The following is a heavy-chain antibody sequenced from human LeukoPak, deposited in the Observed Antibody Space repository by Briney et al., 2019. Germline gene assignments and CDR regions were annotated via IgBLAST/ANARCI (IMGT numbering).Heavy chain of an antibody. CDR2: MNPNSGNT. V-gene: IGHV1-8*01. Sequence: ASVKVSCKASGYTFTSYDINWVRQATGQGLEWMGWMNPNSGNTGYAQKFQGRVTMTRNTSISTAYMELSSLRSEDTAVYYYARGLGWYFDWLITLFDYWGQGTLVTVSS. CDR1: GYTFTSYD. D-gene: IGHD3-9*01. J-gene: IGHJ4*02. CDR3: ARGLGWYFDWLITLFDY.